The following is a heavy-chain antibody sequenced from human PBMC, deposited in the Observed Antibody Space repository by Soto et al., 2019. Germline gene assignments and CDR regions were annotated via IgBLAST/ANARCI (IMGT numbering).Heavy chain of an antibody. CDR3: ARERQYSSSSGFRVYYGMDV. CDR1: GGSISSGGYY. V-gene: IGHV4-31*03. CDR2: IYYSGST. Sequence: PSETLSLTCTVSGGSISSGGYYWGWIRQHPGKGLEWIGYIYYSGSTYYNPSLKSRVTISVDTSKNQFSLKLSSVTAADTAVYYCARERQYSSSSGFRVYYGMDVWGQGTTVTVSS. J-gene: IGHJ6*02. D-gene: IGHD6-6*01.